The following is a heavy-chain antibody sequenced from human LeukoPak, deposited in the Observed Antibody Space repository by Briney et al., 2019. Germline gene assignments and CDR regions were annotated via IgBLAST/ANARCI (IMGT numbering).Heavy chain of an antibody. CDR3: AKEWGPPTYYYDSSGYLRAY. Sequence: GRSLRLSCAASGFTFSSYGMHWVRQAPGKGLEWVAVISYDGSNKYYADSVKGRFTISRDNSKNTLYLQMNSLRAEDTAVYYCAKEWGPPTYYYDSSGYLRAYWGQGTLVTVSS. CDR2: ISYDGSNK. D-gene: IGHD3-22*01. J-gene: IGHJ4*02. CDR1: GFTFSSYG. V-gene: IGHV3-30*18.